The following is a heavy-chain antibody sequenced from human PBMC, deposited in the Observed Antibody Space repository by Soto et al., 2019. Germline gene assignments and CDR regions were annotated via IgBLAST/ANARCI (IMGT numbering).Heavy chain of an antibody. J-gene: IGHJ6*04. CDR2: INPSGGST. D-gene: IGHD2-21*02. V-gene: IGHV1-46*01. Sequence: SSVKLSCKESGYTFTSNYMHWVRQAPGQGLEWMGIINPSGGSTSYAQKFQGRVTMTRDTSTSTVYMELSSLRSEDTAVYYSARSDHSVVVTAFTSWHYYYCMVFSGKATILTVSS. CDR1: GYTFTSNY. CDR3: ARSDHSVVVTAFTSWHYYYCMVF.